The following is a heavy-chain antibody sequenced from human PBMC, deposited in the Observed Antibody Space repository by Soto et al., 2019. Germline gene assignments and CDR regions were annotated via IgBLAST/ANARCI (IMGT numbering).Heavy chain of an antibody. V-gene: IGHV4-31*03. CDR3: AKSGYSYGPNPLLY. CDR1: AGSPSPGGYY. D-gene: IGHD5-18*01. Sequence: TLSLTCTVSAGSPSPGGYYWCWIRQHPGKGLEWIGYIYYSGSTYYNPSLKSRVTISVDTSKIQSVLKLSSVTAAGTAVYYCAKSGYSYGPNPLLYWGQGTLVTVSS. J-gene: IGHJ4*01. CDR2: IYYSGST.